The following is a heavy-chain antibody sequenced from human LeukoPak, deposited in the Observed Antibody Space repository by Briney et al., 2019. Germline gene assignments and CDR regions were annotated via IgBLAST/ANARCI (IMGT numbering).Heavy chain of an antibody. V-gene: IGHV3-23*01. Sequence: GGSLRLSCAASGFTFSSYAMSWVRQAPGKGLEWVSTITGSGGSTYYADSVKGRFTISRDNSKNTLYLQMNSLRAEDTAVYYCAIHRQGWFDPWGQGTLVTVSS. CDR3: AIHRQGWFDP. CDR1: GFTFSSYA. CDR2: ITGSGGST. J-gene: IGHJ5*02.